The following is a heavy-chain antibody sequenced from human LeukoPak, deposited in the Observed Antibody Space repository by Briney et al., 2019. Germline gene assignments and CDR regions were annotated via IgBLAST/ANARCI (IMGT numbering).Heavy chain of an antibody. CDR2: ISSSGSTI. CDR1: GFTFSSYE. Sequence: PGGSLRLSCAASGFTFSSYEMNWVRQAPGKGLEWVSYISSSGSTIYYADSVKGRFTISRGNAKNSLYLQMNSLRAEDTAVYYCAREDSDGYNLNYWGQGTLVTVSS. CDR3: AREDSDGYNLNY. J-gene: IGHJ4*02. D-gene: IGHD5-24*01. V-gene: IGHV3-48*03.